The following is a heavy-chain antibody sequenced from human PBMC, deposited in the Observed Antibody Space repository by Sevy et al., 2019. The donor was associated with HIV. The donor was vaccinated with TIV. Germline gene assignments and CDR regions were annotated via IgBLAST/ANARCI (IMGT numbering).Heavy chain of an antibody. CDR2: IKQGENEQ. V-gene: IGHV3-7*01. D-gene: IGHD2-21*01. CDR3: AREGVIYDDDGRDFDDAFDI. J-gene: IGHJ3*02. CDR1: AFSLSNYY. Sequence: GGSLRLSCAASAFSLSNYYMTWVRQAPGKGLEWVANIKQGENEQFYLESVKGRFTISRDNSKNSVYLQMTSLRAEDTAVYYCAREGVIYDDDGRDFDDAFDIWGHGTMVTVSS.